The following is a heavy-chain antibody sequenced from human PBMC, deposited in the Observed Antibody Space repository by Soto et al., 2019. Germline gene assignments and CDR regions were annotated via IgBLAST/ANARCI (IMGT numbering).Heavy chain of an antibody. V-gene: IGHV3-23*01. CDR2: ISVSGGLT. Sequence: GGSLRLSCAASGFAFSSYPLGWVRQAPEKGLEWVSGISVSGGLTYNADSVKGRFTISRDNSKNTLYLQMNSLRAEDTAVYYCARRAFGSARAFDIWGQGTMVTVSS. J-gene: IGHJ3*02. D-gene: IGHD6-25*01. CDR3: ARRAFGSARAFDI. CDR1: GFAFSSYP.